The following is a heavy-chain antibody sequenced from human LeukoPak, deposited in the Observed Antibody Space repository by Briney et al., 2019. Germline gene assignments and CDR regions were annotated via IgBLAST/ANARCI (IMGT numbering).Heavy chain of an antibody. D-gene: IGHD5-18*01. J-gene: IGHJ4*02. Sequence: SETLSLTCGVSGGSISSNNWWSWVRQPPGQGLEWIGEIYHSGSANYNPSLKSRVTISVDKSKNQLSLKLISVTAADTAVYYCARDVGTALVTGDYWGQGTLVTVSS. CDR1: GGSISSNNW. CDR2: IYHSGSA. V-gene: IGHV4-4*02. CDR3: ARDVGTALVTGDY.